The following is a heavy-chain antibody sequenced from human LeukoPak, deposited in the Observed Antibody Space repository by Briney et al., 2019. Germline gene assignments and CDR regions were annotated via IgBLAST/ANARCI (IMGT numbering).Heavy chain of an antibody. CDR3: ASRSTGCYYYYYYMDV. Sequence: ASVKVSCKASGYTFTSYGISWVRQAPGQGLEWMGWISAYNGNTNYAQKFQGRVTITADESTSTAYMELSSLRSEDTAVYYCASRSTGCYYYYYYMDVWGKGTTVTISS. V-gene: IGHV1-18*01. CDR2: ISAYNGNT. CDR1: GYTFTSYG. D-gene: IGHD2-2*01. J-gene: IGHJ6*03.